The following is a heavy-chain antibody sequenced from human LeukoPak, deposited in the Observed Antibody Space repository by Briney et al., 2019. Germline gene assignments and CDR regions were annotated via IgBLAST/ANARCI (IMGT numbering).Heavy chain of an antibody. D-gene: IGHD1-14*01. CDR3: AGMRITTPTVRTLDY. J-gene: IGHJ4*02. CDR2: VYYSGST. Sequence: SETLSLTCAVSGDSINGYYWSWLRQPPGNGLEWIGYVYYSGSTNCNPSLKSRVTISVDTSKNQFSLKLSSVTAADTAVYYCAGMRITTPTVRTLDYWGQGTLVTVSS. V-gene: IGHV4-59*01. CDR1: GDSINGYY.